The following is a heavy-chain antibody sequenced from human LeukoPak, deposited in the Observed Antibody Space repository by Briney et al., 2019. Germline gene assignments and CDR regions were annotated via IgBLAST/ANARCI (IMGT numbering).Heavy chain of an antibody. V-gene: IGHV3-7*01. CDR2: IKQDGSEK. J-gene: IGHJ4*02. CDR3: ARVLSGWWERDRFDY. Sequence: GGSLRLSCAASGFTFSSYWMSWVRQAPGKGLEWVANIKQDGSEKYYVDSVKGRFTISRDNAKNSLYLQMNSLRAEDTAVYYCARVLSGWWERDRFDYGSQGTLLAVSS. CDR1: GFTFSSYW. D-gene: IGHD2-15*01.